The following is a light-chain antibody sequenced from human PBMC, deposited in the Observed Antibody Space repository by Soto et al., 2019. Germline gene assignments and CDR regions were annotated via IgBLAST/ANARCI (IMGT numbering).Light chain of an antibody. CDR2: LGS. Sequence: DIVMTQSPLSLPVTPEEPASISCRSSQSLLHSNGYNYLDWYLQKPGQSPQLLIYLGSNRASGVPDRFSGSGSGTDFTLKISRVEAEDVGVYYCAQGLQTPLTFGGGTKVDIK. CDR3: AQGLQTPLT. V-gene: IGKV2-28*01. CDR1: QSLLHSNGYNY. J-gene: IGKJ4*01.